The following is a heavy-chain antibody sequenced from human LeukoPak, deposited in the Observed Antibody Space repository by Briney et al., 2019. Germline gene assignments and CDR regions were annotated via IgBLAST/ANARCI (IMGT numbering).Heavy chain of an antibody. CDR3: ARGYYGSGSYPLYYYYGMDV. CDR2: INPSGGST. D-gene: IGHD3-10*01. V-gene: IGHV1-46*01. J-gene: IGHJ6*02. Sequence: VASVKVSCKASGYTFTSYYMHWVRQAPGQGLEWMGIINPSGGSTSYAQKFQGRVTMTRDTSTSTVYMELSSLRSEDTAVYYCARGYYGSGSYPLYYYYGMDVWGQGTTVTASS. CDR1: GYTFTSYY.